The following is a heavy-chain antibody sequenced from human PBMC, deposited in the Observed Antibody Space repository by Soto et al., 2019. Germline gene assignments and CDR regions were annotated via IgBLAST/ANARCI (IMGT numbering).Heavy chain of an antibody. CDR3: ARGLSSDGA. Sequence: QVQLVQSGAEVKKPGASVKFSCTASGYTFTHYAIHWVRHAPGQRLEWMGFINAGSGNTKYSQTFQGRLTFTKDTSASTAYMDLSSQRSEDTAIYYFARGLSSDGAWGQGTLVTVSS. V-gene: IGHV1-3*01. D-gene: IGHD2-8*01. CDR2: INAGSGNT. J-gene: IGHJ5*02. CDR1: GYTFTHYA.